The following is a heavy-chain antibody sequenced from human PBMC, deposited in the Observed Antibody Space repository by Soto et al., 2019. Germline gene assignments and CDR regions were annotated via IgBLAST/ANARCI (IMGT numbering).Heavy chain of an antibody. J-gene: IGHJ4*02. CDR2: ISAYNGNT. Sequence: GASVKVSCKASGYTFTSYGISWVRQAPGQGLEWMGWISAYNGNTNYAQKLQGRFTISRDNSKNTLYLQMNSLRAEDTAVYYCARDQRPLYSSGWYSHWGQGTLVTVSS. D-gene: IGHD6-19*01. V-gene: IGHV1-18*01. CDR1: GYTFTSYG. CDR3: ARDQRPLYSSGWYSH.